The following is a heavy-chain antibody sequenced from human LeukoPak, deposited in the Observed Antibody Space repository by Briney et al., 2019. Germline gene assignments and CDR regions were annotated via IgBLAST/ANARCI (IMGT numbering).Heavy chain of an antibody. CDR3: AKSKGLYHYYAMDV. J-gene: IGHJ6*02. V-gene: IGHV3-23*01. D-gene: IGHD3/OR15-3a*01. Sequence: GGSLRLSCAASGFTFTNYAMTWVRQPSGKGLECVSSISGSGGTTYYADSVKGRFTISRDTFNRTLYLQMNSLRVDDTAVYYCAKSKGLYHYYAMDVWGQGTTVIVSS. CDR2: ISGSGGTT. CDR1: GFTFTNYA.